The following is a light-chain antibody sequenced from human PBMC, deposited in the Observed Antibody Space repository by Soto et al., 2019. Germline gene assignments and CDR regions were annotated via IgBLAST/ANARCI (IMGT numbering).Light chain of an antibody. V-gene: IGLV1-40*01. CDR2: GNS. J-gene: IGLJ1*01. Sequence: QSVLTQPPSVSGAPGQRVTISCTGSSSNIGAGYDVHWYQQLPGTAPKLLIYGNSNRPSGVPDRFSGSKSGTSASLAITGPRAEDGSDYYCQSYDTTLSGFYVFETGPKV. CDR1: SSNIGAGYD. CDR3: QSYDTTLSGFYV.